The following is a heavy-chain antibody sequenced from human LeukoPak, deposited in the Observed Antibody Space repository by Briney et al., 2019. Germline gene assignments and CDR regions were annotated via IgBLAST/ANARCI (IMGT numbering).Heavy chain of an antibody. D-gene: IGHD5-18*01. CDR1: GYTFTSYD. CDR2: MNPNSGNT. V-gene: IGHV1-8*01. Sequence: GASVKVSCKASGYTFTSYDINWVRQATGQGLEWMGWMNPNSGNTGYAQKFQGRVTMTRNTSISTAYMELSSLRSEDTAVYYCARGRAALYSYGYILFSHWGQGTLVTVSS. J-gene: IGHJ4*02. CDR3: ARGRAALYSYGYILFSH.